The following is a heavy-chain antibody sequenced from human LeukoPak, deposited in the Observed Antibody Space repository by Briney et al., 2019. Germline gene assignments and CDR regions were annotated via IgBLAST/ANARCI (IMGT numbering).Heavy chain of an antibody. Sequence: GGSLRLSCAASGFTFSSYSMNWVRQAPGKGLEWVSSISSSSSSYIYYADSVKSRFTISRDNAKNSVYLQMNSLRAEDTAVYYCARGMWELPLDAFDIWGQGTMVTVSS. CDR2: ISSSSSSYI. J-gene: IGHJ3*02. CDR1: GFTFSSYS. V-gene: IGHV3-21*01. CDR3: ARGMWELPLDAFDI. D-gene: IGHD1-26*01.